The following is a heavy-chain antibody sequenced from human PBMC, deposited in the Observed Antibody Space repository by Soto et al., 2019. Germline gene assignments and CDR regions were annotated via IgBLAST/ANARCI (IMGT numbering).Heavy chain of an antibody. Sequence: VHLVQSGAEVKKPGSSVKVSCKSSGGTFSRSAISWVRQAPGQGLEWMGGIIPIFGTADYAQKFQGRVTINADESTSTAYMELSSLRSEDTAVYSCARHVPAAGYYYGMDVWGQGTTVTVS. J-gene: IGHJ6*02. CDR2: IIPIFGTA. D-gene: IGHD2-2*01. CDR3: ARHVPAAGYYYGMDV. V-gene: IGHV1-69*12. CDR1: GGTFSRSA.